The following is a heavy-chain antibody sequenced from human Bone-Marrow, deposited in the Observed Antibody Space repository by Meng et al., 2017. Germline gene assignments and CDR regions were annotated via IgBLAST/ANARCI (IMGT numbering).Heavy chain of an antibody. V-gene: IGHV4-30-2*01. CDR3: ARGYCGGDCYIPFDNWFDP. D-gene: IGHD2-21*02. CDR1: VGSISSGGYS. Sequence: QLQLQESGSGLVKPSQTLSLTCAVSVGSISSGGYSWSWIRQPPGKGLEWIGYIYHSGSTYYNPSLKSRVTISVDRSKNQFSLKLSSVTAADTAVYYCARGYCGGDCYIPFDNWFDPWGQGTLVTVSS. CDR2: IYHSGST. J-gene: IGHJ5*02.